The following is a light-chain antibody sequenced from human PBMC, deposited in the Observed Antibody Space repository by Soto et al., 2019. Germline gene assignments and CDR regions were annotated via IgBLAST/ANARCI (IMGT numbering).Light chain of an antibody. CDR2: AAS. CDR1: QGISSY. J-gene: IGKJ2*01. V-gene: IGKV1-8*01. CDR3: QQYYSYPLYT. Sequence: IRMTQSPSSLSASTGDRVTITCRASQGISSYLAWYQQKPGKAPKLLIYAASTLQSGVPSRFSGSGSGTDFTLTISCLQSEDFATYYCQQYYSYPLYTFGQGTKLEIK.